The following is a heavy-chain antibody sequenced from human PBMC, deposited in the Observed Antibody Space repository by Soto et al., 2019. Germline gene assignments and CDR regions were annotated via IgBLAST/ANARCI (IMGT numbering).Heavy chain of an antibody. CDR3: AKDICFQQHLFVFDL. Sequence: QVQLVQSGAEVKKPGSSVKVSCTASGGTFSDYAFSWVRQAPGQGLEWMGGIIPMFSSSSFAQKFQGRLTITADDSTSTAYMSLSSLGSADTAMYYCAKDICFQQHLFVFDLWGPGTLVTVSS. J-gene: IGHJ4*02. CDR2: IIPMFSSS. D-gene: IGHD3-10*02. CDR1: GGTFSDYA. V-gene: IGHV1-69*01.